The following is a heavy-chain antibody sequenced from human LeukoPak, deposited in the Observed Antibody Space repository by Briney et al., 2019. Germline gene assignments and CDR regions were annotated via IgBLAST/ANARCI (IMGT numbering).Heavy chain of an antibody. J-gene: IGHJ4*02. Sequence: GGSLRLSCAVSGFTFSSYWMSWVRQAPGKGLEWVANIKQDGSEKYYVDSVKGRFTISRDNAKNSLYLQMNSLRGEDTALYYCARGFIAGPFDVWGQGTLVTFAS. CDR3: ARGFIAGPFDV. D-gene: IGHD6-13*01. CDR2: IKQDGSEK. V-gene: IGHV3-7*03. CDR1: GFTFSSYW.